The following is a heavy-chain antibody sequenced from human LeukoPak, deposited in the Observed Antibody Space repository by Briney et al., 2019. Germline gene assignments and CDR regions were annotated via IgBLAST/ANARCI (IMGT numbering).Heavy chain of an antibody. J-gene: IGHJ4*02. CDR1: GYTFTGYY. CDR3: AGSLGYCTSNVCYLKY. CDR2: ISAQHGQT. D-gene: IGHD2-8*01. V-gene: IGHV1-18*04. Sequence: GASVKVSCKASGYTFTGYYMHWVRQAPGQGLEWMGWISAQHGQTEYAPNSQDRVTMTTDTYTNTAYMELRSLRSDDTAVYYCAGSLGYCTSNVCYLKYWGQGTLVTVSS.